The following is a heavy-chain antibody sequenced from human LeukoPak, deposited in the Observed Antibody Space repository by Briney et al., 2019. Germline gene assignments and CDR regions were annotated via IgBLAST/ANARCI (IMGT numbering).Heavy chain of an antibody. J-gene: IGHJ3*02. Sequence: KRGESLKISCKGSGYSFTSYWIGWVRQMPGKGLEWMGIIYPGDSDTRYSPSFQGQVTISADKSISTAYLQWSSLKASDTAMYYCASTYSSSWYRTGGAFDIWGQGTMVTVSS. D-gene: IGHD6-13*01. CDR2: IYPGDSDT. V-gene: IGHV5-51*01. CDR1: GYSFTSYW. CDR3: ASTYSSSWYRTGGAFDI.